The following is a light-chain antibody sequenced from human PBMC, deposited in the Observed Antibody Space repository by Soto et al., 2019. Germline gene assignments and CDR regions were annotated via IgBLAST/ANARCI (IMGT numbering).Light chain of an antibody. CDR3: SSYTSSSTVV. Sequence: QSALTQPASVSGSPGQSITISCTGTSSDVGGYNYVSWYQQHPGKAPKLMIYDVSNRPSGVSNRFSGSKSGNTASLTISGLHAEDDADYYCSSYTSSSTVVFGGVTKLTVL. CDR2: DVS. J-gene: IGLJ2*01. V-gene: IGLV2-14*01. CDR1: SSDVGGYNY.